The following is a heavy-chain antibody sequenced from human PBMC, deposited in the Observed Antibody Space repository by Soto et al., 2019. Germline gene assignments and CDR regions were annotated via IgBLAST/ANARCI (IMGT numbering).Heavy chain of an antibody. V-gene: IGHV3-23*01. CDR3: AKDPPPYCSSTSCSNWFDP. Sequence: GGSLRLSCAASGFTFSSYAMSWVRQAPGKGLEWVSAISGSGGSTYDADSVKGRFTISRENSKNTLYLQMNSLRAEDTAVYYGAKDPPPYCSSTSCSNWFDPWGQGTLVTVSS. CDR1: GFTFSSYA. D-gene: IGHD2-2*01. J-gene: IGHJ5*02. CDR2: ISGSGGST.